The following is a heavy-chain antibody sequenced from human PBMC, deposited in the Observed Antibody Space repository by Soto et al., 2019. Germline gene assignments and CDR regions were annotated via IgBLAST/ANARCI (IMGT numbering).Heavy chain of an antibody. Sequence: PSETLSLTCAVYGGSFSGYYWSWIRQPPGKGLEWIGEINHSGSTNYNPSLKSRVTISVDTSKNQFSLKLSSVTAADTAVYYCARGSPIRFLEWLLPYYYYYGMDVWGQGTTVTVS. D-gene: IGHD3-3*01. CDR1: GGSFSGYY. J-gene: IGHJ6*02. V-gene: IGHV4-34*01. CDR3: ARGSPIRFLEWLLPYYYYYGMDV. CDR2: INHSGST.